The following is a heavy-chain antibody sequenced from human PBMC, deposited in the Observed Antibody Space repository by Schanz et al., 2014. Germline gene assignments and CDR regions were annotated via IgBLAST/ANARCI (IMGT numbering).Heavy chain of an antibody. D-gene: IGHD3-22*01. CDR1: GFSLNTYG. CDR3: ARVHHYDPSGWGYFDY. J-gene: IGHJ4*02. V-gene: IGHV3-NL1*01. Sequence: QAQLMESGGGVVQPGTSLILSCSVSGFSLNTYGIHWFRQPAGKGLEWVSALSGSGGSTYYADSVKGRFTISRDNSRNTLYLQMNSLRTEDTAVYYCARVHHYDPSGWGYFDYWGQGALVTVSS. CDR2: LSGSGGST.